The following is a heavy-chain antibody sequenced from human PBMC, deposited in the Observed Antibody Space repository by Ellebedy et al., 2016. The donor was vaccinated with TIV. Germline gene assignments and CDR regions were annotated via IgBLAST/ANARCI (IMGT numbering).Heavy chain of an antibody. Sequence: AASVKVSCKASGFTFNSHGLAWVRQAPGLGLEWMGWINAYDGITNYAEKFQGRVTMTTDTLTSTAYMDLRDLTSDDKAIYYCARGDRLQTWSKHFDYWGQGTVVTVTS. V-gene: IGHV1-18*04. CDR2: INAYDGIT. J-gene: IGHJ4*02. CDR3: ARGDRLQTWSKHFDY. CDR1: GFTFNSHG. D-gene: IGHD2-8*01.